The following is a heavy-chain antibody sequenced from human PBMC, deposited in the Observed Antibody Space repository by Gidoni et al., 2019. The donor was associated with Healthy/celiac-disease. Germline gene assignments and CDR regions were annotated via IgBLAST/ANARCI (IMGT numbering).Heavy chain of an antibody. CDR1: GGSISSSSYY. Sequence: QLQLQESGPGLVKPSETLSLTCTVSGGSISSSSYYWGWIRQPPGKGLEWIGSIYYSGSTYYNPSLKSRVTISVDTSKNQFSLKLSSVTAADTAVYYCASGNSSSWYYYYYYMDVWGKGTTVTVSS. J-gene: IGHJ6*03. CDR3: ASGNSSSWYYYYYYMDV. V-gene: IGHV4-39*01. D-gene: IGHD6-13*01. CDR2: IYYSGST.